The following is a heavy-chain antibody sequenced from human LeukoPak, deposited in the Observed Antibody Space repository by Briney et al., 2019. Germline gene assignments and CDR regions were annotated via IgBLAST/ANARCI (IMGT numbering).Heavy chain of an antibody. D-gene: IGHD5-12*01. CDR3: ARDPTRGDLSVY. V-gene: IGHV1-2*02. CDR2: INPETGDP. Sequence: ASVKVSCKASGYRFTGYYIHWLRQVPGQGLEWMGWINPETGDPYYGQKFLGRVTMTRDTSISTAYMELSRLTSDDMAVYYCARDPTRGDLSVYWGQGSLVTVSS. J-gene: IGHJ4*02. CDR1: GYRFTGYY.